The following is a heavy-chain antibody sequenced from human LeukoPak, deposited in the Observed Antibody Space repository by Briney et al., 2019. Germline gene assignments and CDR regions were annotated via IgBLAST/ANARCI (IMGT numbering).Heavy chain of an antibody. CDR3: ARIGEDY. CDR1: GYTFTGYY. J-gene: IGHJ4*02. Sequence: ASVKVSCKASGYTFTGYYLHWVRQAPGQGLEWMGWISPNTGDTSYAQKFQGRVTMTRDTSISTAYMELSRLRSDDRAIYYCARIGEDYWGQGTLVTVSS. D-gene: IGHD3-10*01. V-gene: IGHV1-2*02. CDR2: ISPNTGDT.